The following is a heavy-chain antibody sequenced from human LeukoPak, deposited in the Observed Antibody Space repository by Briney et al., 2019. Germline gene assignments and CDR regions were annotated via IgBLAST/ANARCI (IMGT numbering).Heavy chain of an antibody. V-gene: IGHV1-69*06. CDR1: GYTFTSYG. Sequence: ASVKVSCKASGYTFTSYGISWVRQAPGQGLEWMGGIIPIFGTANYAQKFQGRVTITADKSTSTAYMELSSLRSEDTAVYYCAGLMTTGNAFDIWGQGTMVTVSS. CDR3: AGLMTTGNAFDI. D-gene: IGHD4-17*01. J-gene: IGHJ3*02. CDR2: IIPIFGTA.